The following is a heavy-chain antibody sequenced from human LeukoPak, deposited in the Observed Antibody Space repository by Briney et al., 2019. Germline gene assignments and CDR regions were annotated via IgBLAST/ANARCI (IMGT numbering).Heavy chain of an antibody. CDR2: IWYDGSNK. CDR1: GFTFSSYG. J-gene: IGHJ6*03. V-gene: IGHV3-33*06. Sequence: PGGSLRLSCAASGFTFSSYGMHWVRQAPGKGLEWVAVIWYDGSNKYYADSVKGRFTISRDNSKNTLYLQMNSLRAEDTDVYYCAKERSDIVVVPVAHYYYYMDVWGKGTTVTVSS. CDR3: AKERSDIVVVPVAHYYYYMDV. D-gene: IGHD2-2*01.